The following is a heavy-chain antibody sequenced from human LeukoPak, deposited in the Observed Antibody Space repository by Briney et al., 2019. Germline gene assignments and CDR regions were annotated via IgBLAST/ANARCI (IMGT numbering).Heavy chain of an antibody. Sequence: PSETLSLTCTVSGGSISSYYWSWIRQPPGKGLEWIGEINHSGSTNYNPSLKSRVTISVDTSKNQFSLKLSSVTAADTAVYYCARLTAEHAFDIWGQGTMVTVSS. CDR1: GGSISSYY. CDR3: ARLTAEHAFDI. J-gene: IGHJ3*02. V-gene: IGHV4-34*01. D-gene: IGHD1-14*01. CDR2: INHSGST.